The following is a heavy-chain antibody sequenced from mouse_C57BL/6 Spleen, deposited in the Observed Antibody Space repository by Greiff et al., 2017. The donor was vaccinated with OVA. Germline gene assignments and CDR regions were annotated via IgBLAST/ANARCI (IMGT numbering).Heavy chain of an antibody. D-gene: IGHD4-1*01. V-gene: IGHV1-80*01. Sequence: QVQLQQSGAELVKPGASVKISCKASGYAFSSYWMNWVKQRPGKGLEWIGQIYPGDGDTNYNGKLTGKATLTADKSSSTAYMQLSSLTSEDSAVYFCAVGLLGQVYAMGYWGQGTSVTGSS. CDR1: GYAFSSYW. CDR2: IYPGDGDT. CDR3: AVGLLGQVYAMGY. J-gene: IGHJ4*01.